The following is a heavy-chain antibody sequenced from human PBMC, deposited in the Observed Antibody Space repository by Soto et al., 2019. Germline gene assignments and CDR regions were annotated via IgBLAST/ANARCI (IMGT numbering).Heavy chain of an antibody. D-gene: IGHD2-2*01. CDR1: GGSLTNYA. V-gene: IGHV1-69*13. CDR2: IIPIFGTA. Sequence: GASVKVSCKASGGSLTNYAFSWVRQAPGQGLEWLGGIIPIFGTADYAQKFQGRVTITADEPTSTVHMELSSLRSDDTAVYYCGSWVKEGSTGGNYYYGMDVWGQGTTVTVSS. CDR3: GSWVKEGSTGGNYYYGMDV. J-gene: IGHJ6*02.